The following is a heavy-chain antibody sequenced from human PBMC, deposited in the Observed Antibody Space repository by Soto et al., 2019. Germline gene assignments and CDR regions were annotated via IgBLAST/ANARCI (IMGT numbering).Heavy chain of an antibody. CDR1: GGTFSNYA. Sequence: QVQLVQSGAEVKKPGSSVKVSCRASGGTFSNYAISWVRQAPGQGLEWMGGIVPAFGTPNYAQNLQGRITITAADSTTTVYMDLSSLRSEDTAVYYCARGATIFGVAAYAYYEMEVWGQGTTFTVSS. J-gene: IGHJ6*02. CDR3: ARGATIFGVAAYAYYEMEV. V-gene: IGHV1-69*01. CDR2: IVPAFGTP. D-gene: IGHD3-3*01.